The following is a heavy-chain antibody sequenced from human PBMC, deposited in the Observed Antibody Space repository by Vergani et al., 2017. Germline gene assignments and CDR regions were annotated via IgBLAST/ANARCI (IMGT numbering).Heavy chain of an antibody. J-gene: IGHJ4*02. D-gene: IGHD3-22*01. CDR3: ARDAPLENYYDSSGHPPGGY. CDR2: ISSSSSTI. V-gene: IGHV3-48*01. CDR1: GFTFSSYS. Sequence: EVQLVESGGGLVQPGGSLRLSCAASGFTFSSYSMNWVRQAPGKGLEWVSYISSSSSTIYYADSVKGRFTISRDNAKNSLYLQMNSLRAEDTAVYYCARDAPLENYYDSSGHPPGGYWGQGTLVTVSS.